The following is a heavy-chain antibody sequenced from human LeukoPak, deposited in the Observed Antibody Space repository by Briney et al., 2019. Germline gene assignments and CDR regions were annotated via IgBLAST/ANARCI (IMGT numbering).Heavy chain of an antibody. Sequence: SETLSLTCTVSGGSIRSYYWSWIRQPPGKGLEWIGYVHYSRSTNYNPSLKSRVTISVDKSKNQFSLKLSSVTAADTAVYYCARSRDEWELHFDYWGQGTLVTVSS. V-gene: IGHV4-59*12. J-gene: IGHJ4*02. CDR3: ARSRDEWELHFDY. CDR2: VHYSRST. CDR1: GGSIRSYY. D-gene: IGHD1-26*01.